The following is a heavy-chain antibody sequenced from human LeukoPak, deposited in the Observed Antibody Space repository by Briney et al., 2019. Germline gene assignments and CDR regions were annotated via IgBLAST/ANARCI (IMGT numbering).Heavy chain of an antibody. J-gene: IGHJ4*02. Sequence: GGSLRLSCAASGFTFSSYEMNWVRQAPGKGLEWISYISSTSTDIYYVDSVKGRFTISRDNAKNSLYLQMNSLRPEDTSIYYCARRGPYFDYWGQGILVTVSS. CDR2: ISSTSTDI. CDR3: ARRGPYFDY. D-gene: IGHD3-10*01. CDR1: GFTFSSYE. V-gene: IGHV3-48*03.